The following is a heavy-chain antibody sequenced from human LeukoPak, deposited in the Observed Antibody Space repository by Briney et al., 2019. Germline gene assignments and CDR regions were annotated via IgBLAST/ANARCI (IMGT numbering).Heavy chain of an antibody. V-gene: IGHV3-30*02. CDR1: KFTFSSYG. CDR3: AKASLRVVVISHFDY. J-gene: IGHJ4*02. D-gene: IGHD3-22*01. CDR2: IRYDGSNK. Sequence: GGSLRLSCAASKFTFSSYGMHWVRQAPGKGLEWVAFIRYDGSNKYYADSVKGRFTISRDNSKNTLYLQMNSLRAEDTAVYYCAKASLRVVVISHFDYWGQGTLVTVSS.